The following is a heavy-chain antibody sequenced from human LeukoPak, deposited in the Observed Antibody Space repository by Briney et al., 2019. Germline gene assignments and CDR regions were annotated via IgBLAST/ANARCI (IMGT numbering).Heavy chain of an antibody. V-gene: IGHV3-33*01. D-gene: IGHD2-15*01. J-gene: IGHJ5*02. CDR3: ARQMSVFGGGDWLDP. CDR2: IWSDGSNE. CDR1: GFTFSNYD. Sequence: GGSLRLSCAASGFTFSNYDMHWVRQAPGKGLEWVTVIWSDGSNEYSTDSLKGRFTISRDNSKNTLYLQMNSLRAEDTAVYYCARQMSVFGGGDWLDPWGEGTLVTVSS.